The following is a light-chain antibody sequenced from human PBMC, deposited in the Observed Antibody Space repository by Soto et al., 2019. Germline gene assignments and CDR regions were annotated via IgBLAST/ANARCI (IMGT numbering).Light chain of an antibody. Sequence: QSVLTQPASVSGSPGQSITISCTGNSSEVGGFNSVSWYQLRPGTAPKLILYDVVDRPSGVSYRFSGSKSGNTASLTISGLLAADEADYFCSSYTSTMTNVFGSGTKVTVL. J-gene: IGLJ1*01. V-gene: IGLV2-14*03. CDR1: SSEVGGFNS. CDR3: SSYTSTMTNV. CDR2: DVV.